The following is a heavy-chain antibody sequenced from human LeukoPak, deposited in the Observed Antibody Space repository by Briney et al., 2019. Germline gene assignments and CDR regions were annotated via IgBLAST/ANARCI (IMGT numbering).Heavy chain of an antibody. V-gene: IGHV4-59*08. Sequence: SESLSLTCTVSGGSISSYYWSWIRQPPGKGLEWIGYIYYSGSTNYNPSLKSRVTISVDTSKNQFSLKLSSVTAADTAVYYCARHESGSGWLGGYFDYWGQGTLVTVSS. CDR1: GGSISSYY. CDR3: ARHESGSGWLGGYFDY. J-gene: IGHJ4*02. CDR2: IYYSGST. D-gene: IGHD6-19*01.